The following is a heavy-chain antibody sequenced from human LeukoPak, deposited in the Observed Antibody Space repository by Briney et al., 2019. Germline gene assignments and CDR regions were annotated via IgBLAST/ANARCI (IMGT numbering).Heavy chain of an antibody. CDR1: GFTFSSYS. CDR3: ARDIVVVVAATRINWFDP. Sequence: GGSLRLSCAASGFTFSSYSMNWVRQAPGKGLEWVSYNSGSSSTIYYADSVKGRFTISRDNAKNSLYLQMNSLRDEDTAVYYCARDIVVVVAATRINWFDPWGQGTLVTVSS. V-gene: IGHV3-48*02. D-gene: IGHD2-15*01. CDR2: NSGSSSTI. J-gene: IGHJ5*02.